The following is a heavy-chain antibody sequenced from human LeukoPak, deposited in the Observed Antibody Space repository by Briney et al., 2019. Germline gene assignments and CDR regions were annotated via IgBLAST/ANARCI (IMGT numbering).Heavy chain of an antibody. D-gene: IGHD6-25*01. CDR3: ARDRSGSSFDF. J-gene: IGHJ4*02. CDR2: IYYSGST. Sequence: PSETLSLTCTVSGGSFSSYYWSWIRQPPGKGLERIGNIYYSGSTNYNPSLKSRVTVSVDMSKTQFSLKLSSVTAADTAVYYCARDRSGSSFDFWGQGTLVTVSS. CDR1: GGSFSSYY. V-gene: IGHV4-59*01.